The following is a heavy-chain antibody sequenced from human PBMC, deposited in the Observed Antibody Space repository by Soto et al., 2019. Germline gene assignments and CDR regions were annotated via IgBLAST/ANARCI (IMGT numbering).Heavy chain of an antibody. Sequence: SVKVSCKASGGTFSSYAISWVRQATGQGLEWMGGIIPIFGTANYAQKFQGRVTITADESTSTAYMELSSLRSEDTAVYYCARGSSSSGFFDYWGQGTLVTVSS. CDR2: IIPIFGTA. CDR3: ARGSSSSGFFDY. CDR1: GGTFSSYA. J-gene: IGHJ4*02. V-gene: IGHV1-69*13. D-gene: IGHD6-6*01.